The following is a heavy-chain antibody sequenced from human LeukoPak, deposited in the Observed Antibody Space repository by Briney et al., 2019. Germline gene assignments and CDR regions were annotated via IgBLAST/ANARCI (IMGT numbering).Heavy chain of an antibody. V-gene: IGHV3-48*01. D-gene: IGHD3-3*01. J-gene: IGHJ3*02. CDR3: ARPSAGGGDFWSGYSDAFDI. CDR1: GFTFSSYS. Sequence: GGSLRLSCAASGFTFSSYSMNWVRQAPGKGLEWVSYISSSSSTIYYADSVKGRFTISRDNAKNSLYLQMSSLRAEDTAVYYCARPSAGGGDFWSGYSDAFDIWGQGTMVTVSS. CDR2: ISSSSSTI.